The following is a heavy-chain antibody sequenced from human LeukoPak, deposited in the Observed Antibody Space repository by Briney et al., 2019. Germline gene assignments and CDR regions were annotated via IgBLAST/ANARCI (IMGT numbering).Heavy chain of an antibody. Sequence: PGGSLRLSCAASGFTFSRHWMHWVRQAPGKGLVWVSRIHSDGSSTSYADSVKGRFTISRDNAKNTLYPQMNSLRAEDTAVYYCARDLEVQDYYYYGMDVWGQGTTVTVSS. CDR2: IHSDGSST. V-gene: IGHV3-74*01. CDR1: GFTFSRHW. J-gene: IGHJ6*02. D-gene: IGHD1-1*01. CDR3: ARDLEVQDYYYYGMDV.